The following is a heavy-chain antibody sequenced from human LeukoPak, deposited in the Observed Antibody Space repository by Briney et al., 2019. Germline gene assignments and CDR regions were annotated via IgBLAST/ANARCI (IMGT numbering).Heavy chain of an antibody. J-gene: IGHJ4*02. CDR3: AIGLTGTSQNYFDY. CDR1: GYTFTSYG. Sequence: ASVKVSCKASGYTFTSYGISWVRQAPGQGLEWMGWISAYNGNTNYAQKLQGRATMTTDTSTSTAYMELRSLRSDDTAVYYCAIGLTGTSQNYFDYWGQGTLVTVSS. CDR2: ISAYNGNT. D-gene: IGHD1-7*01. V-gene: IGHV1-18*01.